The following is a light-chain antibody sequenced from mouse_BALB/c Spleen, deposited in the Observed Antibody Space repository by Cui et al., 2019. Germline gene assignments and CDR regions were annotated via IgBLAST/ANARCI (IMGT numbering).Light chain of an antibody. Sequence: DIVMKQSPSSLTVTAGEKVTMSCKSSQSLLNSGNQKNYLTWYQQKPGQPPKLLIYWASTRESGVPDRFTGSGSGTDFTLTISSVQAEDLAVYYCQNDYSYPPTFGAGTKLELK. CDR2: WAS. V-gene: IGKV8-19*01. CDR1: QSLLNSGNQKNY. J-gene: IGKJ5*01. CDR3: QNDYSYPPT.